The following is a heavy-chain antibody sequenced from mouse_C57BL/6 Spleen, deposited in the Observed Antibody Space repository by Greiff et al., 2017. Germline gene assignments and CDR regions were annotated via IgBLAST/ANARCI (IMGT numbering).Heavy chain of an antibody. CDR1: GYAFSSSW. Sequence: VQLQQSGPELVKPGASVKISCKASGYAFSSSWMNWVKQRPGKGLEWIGRIYPGDGDTNYNGKFKGKATLTADTSSSTAYMQLSSLTSEDSAVYFCAREGLRNAMDYWGQGTSVTVSS. J-gene: IGHJ4*01. D-gene: IGHD2-2*01. CDR2: IYPGDGDT. V-gene: IGHV1-82*01. CDR3: AREGLRNAMDY.